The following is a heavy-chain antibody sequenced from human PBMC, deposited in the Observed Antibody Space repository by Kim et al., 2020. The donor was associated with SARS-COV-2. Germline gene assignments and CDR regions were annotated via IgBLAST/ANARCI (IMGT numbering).Heavy chain of an antibody. J-gene: IGHJ6*02. Sequence: GESLKISCQASGYRFSSYWIGWVRHMPGRGLEWMGTIFPADSDTRYIPSFQGQVTMSVDKSINTAYLYWSTLKASDTAVYYCARLDGLLWFHYAVDVWGQGTTVTVSS. D-gene: IGHD3-10*01. CDR2: IFPADSDT. V-gene: IGHV5-51*01. CDR3: ARLDGLLWFHYAVDV. CDR1: GYRFSSYW.